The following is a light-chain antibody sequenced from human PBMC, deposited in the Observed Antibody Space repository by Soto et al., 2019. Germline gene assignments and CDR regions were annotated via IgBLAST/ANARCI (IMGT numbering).Light chain of an antibody. CDR3: NSYGGGNNWV. Sequence: QSALTQPPSASGSPGQSVAISCTGTSSDVGGYNYVSWYQQHPGKAPKLMIYEVTKRPSGVPDRFAGSKSGNTASLTVSGLQAEDEGDCYCNSYGGGNNWVFGGGTKVTVL. CDR2: EVT. J-gene: IGLJ3*02. CDR1: SSDVGGYNY. V-gene: IGLV2-8*01.